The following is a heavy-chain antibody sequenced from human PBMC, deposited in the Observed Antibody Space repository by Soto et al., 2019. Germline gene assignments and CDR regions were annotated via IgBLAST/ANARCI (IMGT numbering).Heavy chain of an antibody. CDR1: GFTFSSYG. CDR2: IWYDGSNK. V-gene: IGHV3-33*01. D-gene: IGHD5-18*01. J-gene: IGHJ4*02. CDR3: ARDTAMGLGPFDY. Sequence: QAQLVESGGGVVQPGRSLRLSCAASGFTFSSYGMHWVRQAPGKGLEWVAVIWYDGSNKYYADSVKGRFTISRDNSKNTLYLQMNSLRAEDTAVYYCARDTAMGLGPFDYWGQGTLVTVSS.